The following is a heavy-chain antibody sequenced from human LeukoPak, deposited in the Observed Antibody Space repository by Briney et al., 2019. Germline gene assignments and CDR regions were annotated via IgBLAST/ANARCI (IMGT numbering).Heavy chain of an antibody. D-gene: IGHD6-19*01. J-gene: IGHJ4*02. V-gene: IGHV3-49*04. CDR1: GFNFGDFA. Sequence: GGSLRLSCTTSGFNFGDFAMSWVRQAPGKGLEWVSFMRSDSYGGTTEYAAPVKGRFTISRDESKNIVYLQMDSPKTEDTAVYYCTRVFSGWLPFYFDYWGQGALVTVSS. CDR2: MRSDSYGGTT. CDR3: TRVFSGWLPFYFDY.